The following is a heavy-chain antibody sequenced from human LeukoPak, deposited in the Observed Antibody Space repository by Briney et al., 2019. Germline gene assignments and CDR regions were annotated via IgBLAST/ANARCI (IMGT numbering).Heavy chain of an antibody. Sequence: GRSLSLSCAASRFTLSSYCMNWVRQAPGRGLEWVASIIRSSSYIYYTYSVEGRLTIQRDNAKSSLYLQMNRLRAEDKAVYYCARDPLAYESQYWGQGTLVTVSS. V-gene: IGHV3-21*01. CDR3: ARDPLAYESQY. CDR2: IIRSSSYI. J-gene: IGHJ4*02. CDR1: RFTLSSYC. D-gene: IGHD3-22*01.